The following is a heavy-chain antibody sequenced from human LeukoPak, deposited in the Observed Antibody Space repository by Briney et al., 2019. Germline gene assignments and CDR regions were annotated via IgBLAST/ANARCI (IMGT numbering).Heavy chain of an antibody. Sequence: SVKVSCKASGGTFSSYAISWVRQAPGQGLEWMGGIIPIFGTANYAQKLQGRVTSTADESTSTAYMELSSLRSEDTAVYYCARDSPGLAAAEYYGMDVWGQGTTVTVSS. CDR2: IIPIFGTA. CDR3: ARDSPGLAAAEYYGMDV. CDR1: GGTFSSYA. V-gene: IGHV1-69*13. D-gene: IGHD6-13*01. J-gene: IGHJ6*02.